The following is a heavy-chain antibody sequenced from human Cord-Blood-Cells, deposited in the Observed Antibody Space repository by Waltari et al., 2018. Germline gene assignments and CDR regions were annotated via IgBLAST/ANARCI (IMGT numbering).Heavy chain of an antibody. Sequence: QVQLVQSGAEVKKPGASVKVSCKASGYTFTSYAMHSVRQAPGQRLEWMGWINAGNGNTKYSQKFQGRVTITRDTSASTAYMELSSLRSEDTAVYYCARDQDGDYVDYWGQGTLVTVSS. D-gene: IGHD4-17*01. CDR3: ARDQDGDYVDY. V-gene: IGHV1-3*01. CDR1: GYTFTSYA. J-gene: IGHJ4*02. CDR2: INAGNGNT.